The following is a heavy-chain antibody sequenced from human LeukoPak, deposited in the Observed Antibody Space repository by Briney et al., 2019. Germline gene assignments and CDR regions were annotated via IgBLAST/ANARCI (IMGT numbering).Heavy chain of an antibody. CDR3: ASSRRLEIESDV. D-gene: IGHD5-24*01. J-gene: IGHJ6*04. CDR1: GGSISSYY. Sequence: PSETLSHTCTVSGGSISSYYWSWIRQPPGKGLEWIGYIYYSGGTNYNPSLKSRVTISVDTSKNQFSLKLNSVTAADTAVYYCASSRRLEIESDVWGKAATVTVSS. V-gene: IGHV4-59*08. CDR2: IYYSGGT.